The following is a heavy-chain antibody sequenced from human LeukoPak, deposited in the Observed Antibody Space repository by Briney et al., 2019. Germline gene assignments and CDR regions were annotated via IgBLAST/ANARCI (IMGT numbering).Heavy chain of an antibody. D-gene: IGHD2-8*01. CDR1: GCTFISYN. V-gene: IGHV1-8*01. Sequence: ASVRVSCKASGCTFISYNINWLRQATGQGLEWMGWVNPRSGDAGYLQKFQGRLTITRDSSIDTAYMDLSGLNSEDTAVYYCARGVPLGYCTYGVCYPPYYFDYWGQGTLVTASS. J-gene: IGHJ4*02. CDR2: VNPRSGDA. CDR3: ARGVPLGYCTYGVCYPPYYFDY.